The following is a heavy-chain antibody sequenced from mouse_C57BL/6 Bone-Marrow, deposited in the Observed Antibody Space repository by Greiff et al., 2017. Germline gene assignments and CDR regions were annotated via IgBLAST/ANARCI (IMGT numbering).Heavy chain of an antibody. Sequence: QVQLQQPGAELVKPGASVKMSCKASGYTFTSYWITWVKQRPGQGLEWIGDIYPGSGSTNYNEKFKSNATLTVDTSSSTAYMQLSSLTSEDSAVYYCARWGWLLLYAMDYWGQGTSVTVSS. CDR2: IYPGSGST. D-gene: IGHD2-3*01. CDR3: ARWGWLLLYAMDY. CDR1: GYTFTSYW. V-gene: IGHV1-55*01. J-gene: IGHJ4*01.